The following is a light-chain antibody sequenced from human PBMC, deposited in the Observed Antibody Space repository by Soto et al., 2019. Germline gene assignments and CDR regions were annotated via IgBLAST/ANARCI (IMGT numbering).Light chain of an antibody. CDR2: KAS. V-gene: IGKV1-5*03. Sequence: DIQMTQSPSTLSASVGDRVTITCRASQSISSWVAWYQQRPGKVPNLLIYKASSLESGVPSRFSGSGSGTEFTLTISSLKPDDFATYYCQQYNSYSWTFGQGTKVEIK. J-gene: IGKJ1*01. CDR3: QQYNSYSWT. CDR1: QSISSW.